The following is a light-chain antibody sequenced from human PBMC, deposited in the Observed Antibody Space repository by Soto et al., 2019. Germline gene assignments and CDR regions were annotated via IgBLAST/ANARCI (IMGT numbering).Light chain of an antibody. CDR3: QQYYSSPPT. Sequence: DIVMTQSPDSLAVSLGERATINCKSSQSVLYSSNNKNYLAWYQHKPGQPPKLLIYWASTRESGVPDRFSGSGSGTDFTLTTSSLQAADVAVYYCQQYYSSPPTFGQGTKVEIK. J-gene: IGKJ1*01. V-gene: IGKV4-1*01. CDR1: QSVLYSSNNKNY. CDR2: WAS.